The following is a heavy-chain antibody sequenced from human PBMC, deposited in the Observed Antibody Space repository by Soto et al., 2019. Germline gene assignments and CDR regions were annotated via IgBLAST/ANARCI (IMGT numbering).Heavy chain of an antibody. D-gene: IGHD3-16*02. CDR3: AHRPIDGFDP. Sequence: QITLKESGPTLVKPTQTLTLTCTFSGFSLSTSGVGFGWIRQPPGKALEWLALIYWDDDKRCSPSLKSRLTITKDTSKNQVVLTMTNIDPVDTATYYSAHRPIDGFDPWGQGTLVTVSS. J-gene: IGHJ5*02. CDR1: GFSLSTSGVG. CDR2: IYWDDDK. V-gene: IGHV2-5*02.